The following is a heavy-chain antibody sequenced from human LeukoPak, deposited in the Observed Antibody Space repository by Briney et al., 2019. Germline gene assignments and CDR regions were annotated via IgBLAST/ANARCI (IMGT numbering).Heavy chain of an antibody. Sequence: GGSLRLSCAASGFTFSSYSMNWVRQAPGKGLEWVSSISSSSSYIYYADSVKGRFTISRDNAKNSLYLQMNSLRAEDTAVYYCARDEDYGDYYFDYWGQGTLVTVSS. D-gene: IGHD4-17*01. V-gene: IGHV3-21*01. J-gene: IGHJ4*02. CDR1: GFTFSSYS. CDR3: ARDEDYGDYYFDY. CDR2: ISSSSSYI.